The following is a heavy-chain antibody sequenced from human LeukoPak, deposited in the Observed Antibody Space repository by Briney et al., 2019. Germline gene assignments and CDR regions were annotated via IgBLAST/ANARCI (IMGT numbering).Heavy chain of an antibody. CDR2: FDPEDGET. J-gene: IGHJ4*02. Sequence: ASVKVSCKVSGYTLTELSMHWVRQAPGKGLEWMGGFDPEDGETIYAQKFQGRVTMTEDTSTDTAYMELSSLRSEDTAVYYRATVVVGPETWIQLWPLDYWGQGTLVTVSS. V-gene: IGHV1-24*01. CDR3: ATVVVGPETWIQLWPLDY. CDR1: GYTLTELS. D-gene: IGHD5-18*01.